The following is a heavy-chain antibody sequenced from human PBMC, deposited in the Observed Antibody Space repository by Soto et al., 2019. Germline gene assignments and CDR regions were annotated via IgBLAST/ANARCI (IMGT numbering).Heavy chain of an antibody. V-gene: IGHV2-5*01. CDR1: GFSLRTSGVG. Sequence: SCPTLVNPTQTLTLTCIFSGFSLRTSGVGVGWIRQPPGKALEWLGFIYWNDDKRYSPSLKSRLTITKDTSKNQVVLTMANMDPVDTATYYCAKSGSSGWYGWFDPWGQGTLVTVSS. CDR3: AKSGSSGWYGWFDP. D-gene: IGHD6-19*01. CDR2: IYWNDDK. J-gene: IGHJ5*02.